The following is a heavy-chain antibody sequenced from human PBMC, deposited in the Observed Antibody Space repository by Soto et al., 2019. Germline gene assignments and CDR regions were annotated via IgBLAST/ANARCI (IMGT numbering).Heavy chain of an antibody. J-gene: IGHJ4*02. CDR3: ARLRGSYGYYFDY. CDR2: IYYSGST. V-gene: IGHV4-39*01. D-gene: IGHD1-26*01. Sequence: SETLSLTCTVSGGSISSSSYYWGWIRQPPGKGLEWIGSIYYSGSTYYNPSLKSRVTISVDTSKNQFSLKLSSVTAADTAVYYCARLRGSYGYYFDYWGQGTLVTVSS. CDR1: GGSISSSSYY.